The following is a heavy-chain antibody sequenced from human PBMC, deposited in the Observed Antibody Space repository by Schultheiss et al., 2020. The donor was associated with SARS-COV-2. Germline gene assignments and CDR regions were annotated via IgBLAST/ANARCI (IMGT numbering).Heavy chain of an antibody. J-gene: IGHJ4*02. CDR1: GGSISSYY. Sequence: SETLSLTCTVSGGSISSYYWSWIRQPPGKGLEWIGYIYYSGSTNYNPSLKSRVTISVDTSKNQFSLKLSSVTAADTAVYYCARDRAITMTYFDFWGRGALVTVSS. D-gene: IGHD3-22*01. V-gene: IGHV4-59*01. CDR2: IYYSGST. CDR3: ARDRAITMTYFDF.